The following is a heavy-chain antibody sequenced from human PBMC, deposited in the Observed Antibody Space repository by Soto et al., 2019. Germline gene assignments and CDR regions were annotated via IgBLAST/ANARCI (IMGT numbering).Heavy chain of an antibody. V-gene: IGHV5-10-1*01. Sequence: EVQLVQSGAEVKKPGESLRISCKGSGYSFTSYSINWVRQMPGKGLEWMGRIDPSDSYTNYSPSFQGHVTFSADKSINTAYLQWSSLKASDTAIYYCARRIAVDVAGFDYWGQGTLVTVSS. CDR1: GYSFTSYS. CDR3: ARRIAVDVAGFDY. J-gene: IGHJ4*02. CDR2: IDPSDSYT. D-gene: IGHD6-19*01.